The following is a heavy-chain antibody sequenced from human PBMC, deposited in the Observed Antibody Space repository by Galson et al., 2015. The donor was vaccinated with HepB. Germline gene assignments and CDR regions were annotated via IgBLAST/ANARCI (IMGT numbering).Heavy chain of an antibody. CDR1: GGTFSSYA. D-gene: IGHD2-21*02. CDR3: AARPATAIQGWFDP. J-gene: IGHJ5*02. CDR2: IIPILGIA. Sequence: SVKVSCKASGGTFSSYAISWVRQAPGQGLEWMGRIIPILGIANYAQKFQGRVTITADKSTSTAYMELSSLRSEDTAVYYCAARPATAIQGWFDPRGQGTLVTVSS. V-gene: IGHV1-69*04.